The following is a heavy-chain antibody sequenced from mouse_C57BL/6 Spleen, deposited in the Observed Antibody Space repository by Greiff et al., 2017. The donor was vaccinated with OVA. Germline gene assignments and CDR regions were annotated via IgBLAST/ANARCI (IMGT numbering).Heavy chain of an antibody. D-gene: IGHD2-4*01. J-gene: IGHJ3*01. CDR1: GFTFSSYA. V-gene: IGHV5-9-1*02. Sequence: EVKLMESGEGLVKPGGSLKLSCAASGFTFSSYAMSWVRQTPEKRLEWVAYISSGGDYIYYADTVKGRFTISRDNARNTLYLQMSSLKSEDTAMYYCTRERGIYYDYVWFAYWGQGTLVTVSA. CDR3: TRERGIYYDYVWFAY. CDR2: ISSGGDYI.